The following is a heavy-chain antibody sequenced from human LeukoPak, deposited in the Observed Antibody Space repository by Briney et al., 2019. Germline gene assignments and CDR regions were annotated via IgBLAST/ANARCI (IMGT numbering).Heavy chain of an antibody. Sequence: PSETLSLTCAVYGGSFSGYYWSWIRRPPGKGLEWIGEINHSGSTNYNPSLKSRVTISVDTSKNQFSLKLSSVTAADTAVYYCARGPLRHRYYYYYYMDVWGKGTTVTVSS. CDR1: GGSFSGYY. CDR3: ARGPLRHRYYYYYYMDV. V-gene: IGHV4-34*01. J-gene: IGHJ6*03. CDR2: INHSGST.